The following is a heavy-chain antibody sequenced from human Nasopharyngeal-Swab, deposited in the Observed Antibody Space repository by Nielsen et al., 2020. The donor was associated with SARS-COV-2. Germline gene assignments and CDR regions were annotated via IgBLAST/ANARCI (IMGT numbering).Heavy chain of an antibody. D-gene: IGHD2-15*01. CDR3: PGRSLGYFSGGNCYSGFDP. V-gene: IGHV4-59*08. CDR1: GGATRSYY. Sequence: SETLSLTCTVSGGATRSYYWSWIRQPPGKGLEWIGYIYYSGSTNYNPPLKSRVTISVDTSKNQFSLKLASVTAGDTAVYSCPGRSLGYFSGGNCYSGFDPWGPGTLVAVSS. J-gene: IGHJ5*02. CDR2: IYYSGST.